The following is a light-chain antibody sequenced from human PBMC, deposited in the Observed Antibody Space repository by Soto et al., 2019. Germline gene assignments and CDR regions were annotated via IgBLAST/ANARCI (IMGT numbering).Light chain of an antibody. J-gene: IGKJ1*01. Sequence: DIQMTQSPSSLSASVGDRVTITFRASQSISSYLNLYQQKPGKAPKLLIYAASSLQSGVPSRFSGSGSGTDFTLTISSLQPENFATYYCQQSNRTPRTIGQRTKVDIK. CDR3: QQSNRTPRT. V-gene: IGKV1-39*01. CDR1: QSISSY. CDR2: AAS.